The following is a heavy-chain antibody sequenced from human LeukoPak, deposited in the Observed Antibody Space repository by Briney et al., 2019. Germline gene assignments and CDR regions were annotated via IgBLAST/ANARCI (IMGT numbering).Heavy chain of an antibody. CDR3: ARDQPPYDFWSGYTLGWFDP. CDR1: GYTFTGYY. V-gene: IGHV1-2*02. D-gene: IGHD3-3*01. J-gene: IGHJ5*02. CDR2: INPNSGGT. Sequence: VASVKVSCKASGYTFTGYYMHWVRQAPGQGLEWMGWINPNSGGTNYAQEFQGRVTMTRDTSISTAYMELSRLRSDDTAVYYCARDQPPYDFWSGYTLGWFDPWGQGTLVTVSS.